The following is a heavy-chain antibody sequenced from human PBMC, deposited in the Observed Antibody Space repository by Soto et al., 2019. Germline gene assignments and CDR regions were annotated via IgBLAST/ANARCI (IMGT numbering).Heavy chain of an antibody. CDR1: GFTFSSYW. V-gene: IGHV3-7*01. D-gene: IGHD6-13*01. J-gene: IGHJ6*02. CDR2: IKQDGSEE. CDR3: ARIAASGRGWDV. Sequence: EVQLVESGGGLVQPGGSLRLSCVDSGFTFSSYWMSWVRQAPVTGLEWVGNIKQDGSEENYVDSVKGRFTISRDNAKNSMYLHMNSLRVEDTAVYYCARIAASGRGWDVWGQGTTVVVSS.